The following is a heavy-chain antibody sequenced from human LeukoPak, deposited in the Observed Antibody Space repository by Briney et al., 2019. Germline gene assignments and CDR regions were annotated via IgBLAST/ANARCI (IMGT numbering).Heavy chain of an antibody. D-gene: IGHD6-6*01. J-gene: IGHJ4*02. V-gene: IGHV3-30-3*01. CDR1: GFTFSSYA. CDR2: ISYDGSNK. CDR3: ASHHIAARYL. Sequence: GGSLRLSCAASGFTFSSYAMHWVRQAPGKGLEWVAVISYDGSNKYYADSVRGRFTISRDNSKNTLYLQMNSLRAEDTAVYYCASHHIAARYLWGQGTLVTVSS.